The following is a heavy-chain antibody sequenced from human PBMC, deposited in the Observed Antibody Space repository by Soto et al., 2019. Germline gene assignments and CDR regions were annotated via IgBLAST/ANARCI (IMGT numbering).Heavy chain of an antibody. CDR3: ARAQAYYDFWSGYLGPGMRCTFDP. V-gene: IGHV1-8*01. J-gene: IGHJ5*02. CDR1: GYTFTSYD. D-gene: IGHD3-3*01. CDR2: MNPNSGNT. Sequence: QVRLVQSGAEVKKPGASVKVSCKASGYTFTSYDINLVRQATGQGLEWIGWMNPNSGNTGYAQKFEGRVTLTRNTSISRACIELSSLTSDATAVYYWARAQAYYDFWSGYLGPGMRCTFDPWGQGSLVTVSS.